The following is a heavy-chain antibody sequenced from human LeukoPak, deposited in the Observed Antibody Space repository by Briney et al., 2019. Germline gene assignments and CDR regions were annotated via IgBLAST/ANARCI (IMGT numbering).Heavy chain of an antibody. Sequence: GGSLRLSCAASGFSFSSYAMIWVRQAPAKGLEWVSVISGSGGSTYYADSVKGRFTISRDNSKNTLYLQMNSLRAEDTAVYYCAKGTTYYYDSSGNFCDYWGQGTLVTVSS. CDR3: AKGTTYYYDSSGNFCDY. J-gene: IGHJ4*02. V-gene: IGHV3-23*01. CDR1: GFSFSSYA. CDR2: ISGSGGST. D-gene: IGHD3-22*01.